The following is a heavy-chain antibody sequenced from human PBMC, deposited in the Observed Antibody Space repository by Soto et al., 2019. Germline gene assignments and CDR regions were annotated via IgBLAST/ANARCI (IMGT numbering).Heavy chain of an antibody. CDR3: AKAAKRACVASSIDY. V-gene: IGHV3-23*01. CDR1: GFTFNTYA. D-gene: IGHD2-15*01. Sequence: EVQLLESGGDLVQPGGSLRLSCTASGFTFNTYAMSWVRQAPGKGLEWISAISGGGGSTYYADSVKGRFSISRDNSKNTLSLQMNTLRAEDTAVYFCAKAAKRACVASSIDYWGQGTLVTVSS. J-gene: IGHJ4*02. CDR2: ISGGGGST.